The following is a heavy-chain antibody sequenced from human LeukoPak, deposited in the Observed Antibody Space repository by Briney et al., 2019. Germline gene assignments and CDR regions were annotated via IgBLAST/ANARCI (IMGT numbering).Heavy chain of an antibody. CDR2: INWNGGST. CDR1: GFTFDDYG. J-gene: IGHJ4*02. Sequence: PGGSLRLPCAASGFTFDDYGMSWVRQAPGKGLEWVSGINWNGGSTGYADSVKGRFTISRDNAKNSLYLQMNGLRAEDTAFYYCARDRLPSKYYYDSSGQPDYWGQGTLVTVSS. V-gene: IGHV3-20*04. CDR3: ARDRLPSKYYYDSSGQPDY. D-gene: IGHD3-22*01.